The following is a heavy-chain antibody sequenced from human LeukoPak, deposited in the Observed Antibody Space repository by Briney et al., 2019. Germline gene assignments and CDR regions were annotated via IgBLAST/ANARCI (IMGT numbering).Heavy chain of an antibody. Sequence: GASVKVSCKASGYTSTSYDISWVRQAPGQGLEWMGWISAYNGNTNYAQKLQGRVTMTTDTSTSTAYMELRSLRSDDTAVYYCARESRLIAVAGLIYYYYGMDVWGQGTTVTVSS. CDR1: GYTSTSYD. J-gene: IGHJ6*02. V-gene: IGHV1-18*01. D-gene: IGHD6-19*01. CDR3: ARESRLIAVAGLIYYYYGMDV. CDR2: ISAYNGNT.